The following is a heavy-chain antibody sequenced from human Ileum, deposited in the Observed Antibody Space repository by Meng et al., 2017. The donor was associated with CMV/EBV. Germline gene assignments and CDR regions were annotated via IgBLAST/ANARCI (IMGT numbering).Heavy chain of an antibody. J-gene: IGHJ3*02. Sequence: SVNVSCKASGGTFSSYAISWVRQAPGQGLEWMGGIIPIFGTANYAQKFQGRVTITTDESTSTAYMELSSLRSEDTAVYYCARHAGYIVGARDAFDIWGQGTMVTVSS. CDR2: IIPIFGTA. D-gene: IGHD1-26*01. CDR1: GGTFSSYA. CDR3: ARHAGYIVGARDAFDI. V-gene: IGHV1-69*05.